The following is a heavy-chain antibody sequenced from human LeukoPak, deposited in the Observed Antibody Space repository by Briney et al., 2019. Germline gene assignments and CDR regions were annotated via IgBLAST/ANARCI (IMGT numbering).Heavy chain of an antibody. CDR3: AREGYDYVWGSYRYKPLQFDY. V-gene: IGHV1-46*01. CDR2: INPSGGST. D-gene: IGHD3-16*02. Sequence: GASVKVSCKASGYTFTSYYMHWVRQAPGQGLEWMGLINPSGGSTSYAQKFQSRVTMTRDTSTSTVYMELSSLRSEDTAVYYCAREGYDYVWGSYRYKPLQFDYWGQGTLVTVSS. CDR1: GYTFTSYY. J-gene: IGHJ4*02.